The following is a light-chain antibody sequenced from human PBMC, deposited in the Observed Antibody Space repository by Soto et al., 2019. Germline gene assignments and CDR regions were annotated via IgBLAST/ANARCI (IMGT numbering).Light chain of an antibody. CDR2: AAR. CDR1: QSISRN. J-gene: IGKJ1*01. V-gene: IGKV1-39*01. CDR3: QQLNGSPWT. Sequence: DIQLTQSPSSLSPSVGDRITLSCRASQSISRNLNWYQQMPGKAPSLLIYAARDLQSGVPGRFSGSGSGTEFNLTISSLQPEDFATYYCQQLNGSPWTFGQGTKVEV.